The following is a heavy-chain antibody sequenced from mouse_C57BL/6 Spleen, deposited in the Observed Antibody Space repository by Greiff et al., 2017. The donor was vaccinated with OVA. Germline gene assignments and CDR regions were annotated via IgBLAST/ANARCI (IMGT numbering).Heavy chain of an antibody. CDR2: SRNKANDYTT. CDR3: ARDARGRGFDY. D-gene: IGHD3-3*01. CDR1: GFTFSDFY. J-gene: IGHJ2*01. Sequence: EVKLVESGGGLVQSGRSLRLSCATSGFTFSDFYMEWVRQAPGKGLEWIAASRNKANDYTTEYSASVKGRFIVSRDTSQSILYLQMNALRAEDTAIYYCARDARGRGFDYWGQGTTLTVSS. V-gene: IGHV7-1*01.